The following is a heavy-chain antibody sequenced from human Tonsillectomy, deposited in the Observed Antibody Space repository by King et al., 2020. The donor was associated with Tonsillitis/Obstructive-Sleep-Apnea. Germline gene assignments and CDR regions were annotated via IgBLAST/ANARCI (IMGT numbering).Heavy chain of an antibody. V-gene: IGHV3-74*01. D-gene: IGHD1-1*01. J-gene: IGHJ4*02. CDR2: INSDGSST. CDR1: GFTFSSYW. Sequence: VQLVESGGGLVRPGGSLRLSCAASGFTFSSYWMHWVRQAPGKGLVWVSRINSDGSSTNYADSVKGRFTISRDNAKNTLYLQMNSLRAEDTAVYYCAREDPTGKIDYWDQGTLVTVSS. CDR3: AREDPTGKIDY.